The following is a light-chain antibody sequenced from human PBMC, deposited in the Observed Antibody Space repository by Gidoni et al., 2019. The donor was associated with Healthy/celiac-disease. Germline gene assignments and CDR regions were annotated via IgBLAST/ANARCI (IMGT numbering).Light chain of an antibody. Sequence: EIVLTQSPATLSLSPGERATLSCGASQSVSSSYLAWYQQKPALAPRLLIYDASSRATGIPDRCSGSGSGTDFTLTISRLEAEDFAVDYCQQYGSSPPRTFGQGTRLEIK. CDR2: DAS. V-gene: IGKV3D-20*01. CDR1: QSVSSSY. J-gene: IGKJ5*01. CDR3: QQYGSSPPRT.